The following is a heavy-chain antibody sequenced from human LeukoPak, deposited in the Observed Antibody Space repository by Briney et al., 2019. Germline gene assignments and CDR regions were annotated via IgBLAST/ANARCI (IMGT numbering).Heavy chain of an antibody. J-gene: IGHJ4*02. CDR3: ARHEASNDFWSGYLSSKGDYFDY. V-gene: IGHV4-39*01. CDR2: IYSGGST. CDR1: GGSISSSYYY. D-gene: IGHD3-3*01. Sequence: SETLSLTCTVSGGSISSSYYYWGWIRQPPGKGLEWIGSIYSGGSTYYNPSLKSRVTISVDTSKNQFSLKLSSVTAADTAVYYCARHEASNDFWSGYLSSKGDYFDYWGQGTLVTVSS.